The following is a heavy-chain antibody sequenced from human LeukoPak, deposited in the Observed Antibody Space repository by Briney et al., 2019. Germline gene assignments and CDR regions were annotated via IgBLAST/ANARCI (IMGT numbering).Heavy chain of an antibody. V-gene: IGHV3-11*01. CDR3: ARDPSSLRDSYDY. CDR2: ISSSGSTI. J-gene: IGHJ4*02. Sequence: PGESLRLSCAASGFTFSDYYMNWIRQAPGKGLEWVSYISSSGSTIYYADSVKGRFTISRDNAKNSLYLQMNSLRAEDTALYYCARDPSSLRDSYDYWGQGTLVTVSS. CDR1: GFTFSDYY.